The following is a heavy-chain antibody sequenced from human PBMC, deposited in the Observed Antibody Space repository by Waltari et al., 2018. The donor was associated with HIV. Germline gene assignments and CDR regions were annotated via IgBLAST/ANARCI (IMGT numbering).Heavy chain of an antibody. V-gene: IGHV1-24*01. J-gene: IGHJ4*02. CDR3: ATGADTAY. CDR1: GYNITELS. D-gene: IGHD5-18*01. CDR2: FDPEDGER. Sequence: QVQLVQSGAEVRKPGASVKVSCKVSGYNITELSMPWVRKAPGEGLEWMGGFDPEDGERTYAQKFQGRVTMIEDTSTDTAYMELSSLRSDDTAVYYCATGADTAYWGQGTLVTVSS.